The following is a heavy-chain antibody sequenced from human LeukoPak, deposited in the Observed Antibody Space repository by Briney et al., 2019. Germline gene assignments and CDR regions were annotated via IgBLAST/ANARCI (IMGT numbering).Heavy chain of an antibody. V-gene: IGHV3-7*01. CDR2: IKQDGSEK. CDR3: AREVEYSSSSSYYYYYYYMGV. CDR1: GFTFSSYW. Sequence: GGSLRLSCAASGFTFSSYWMSWVRQAPGKGLEWVANIKQDGSEKYYVDSVKGRFTISRDNAKNSLYLQMNSLRAEDTAVYYCAREVEYSSSSSYYYYYYYMGVWGKGTTVTVSS. D-gene: IGHD6-6*01. J-gene: IGHJ6*03.